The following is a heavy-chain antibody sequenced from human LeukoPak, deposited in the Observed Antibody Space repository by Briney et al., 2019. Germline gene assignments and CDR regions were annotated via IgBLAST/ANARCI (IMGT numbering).Heavy chain of an antibody. Sequence: SQTLSLTCTVSGGSISSGGYYWSWIRQPPGKGLEWIGYIYHSGSTYYNPSLKSRVTISVDRSKNQFSLKLSSVTAADTAVYYCARDKSLDYWGQGTLVTVSS. J-gene: IGHJ4*02. CDR3: ARDKSLDY. CDR2: IYHSGST. CDR1: GGSISSGGYY. V-gene: IGHV4-30-2*01.